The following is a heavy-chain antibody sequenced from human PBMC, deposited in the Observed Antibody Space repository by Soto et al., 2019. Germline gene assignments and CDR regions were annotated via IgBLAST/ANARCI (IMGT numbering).Heavy chain of an antibody. CDR3: SRGILV. J-gene: IGHJ4*02. V-gene: IGHV4-31*03. D-gene: IGHD5-18*01. CDR1: GGSINSGGYC. CDR2: ISYGGST. Sequence: QVQLQESGPGLVKPSQTLSLTCTVSGGSINSGGYCWSWIRQHPGKGLDWIGCISYGGSTSYNPHLKSRVTISVDTSKTQFSLQLTSVTAADTAVYYCSRGILVWGQGALITVSS.